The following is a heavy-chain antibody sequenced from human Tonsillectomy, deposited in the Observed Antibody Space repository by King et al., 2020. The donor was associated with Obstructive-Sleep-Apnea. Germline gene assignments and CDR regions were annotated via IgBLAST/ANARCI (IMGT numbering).Heavy chain of an antibody. J-gene: IGHJ4*02. CDR3: LAYDLVQGGFDY. CDR1: GFTFRNYA. V-gene: IGHV3-33*08. CDR2: ICDDGSIK. Sequence: VQLVESGGGVVQPGRSLRLSCAASGFTFRNYALHWVRQAPGKGLEWGSSICDDGSIKYLADSVKGRFTISRDNSKNTVYLQMDSLRAEDTAVFYWLAYDLVQGGFDYWGQGTLVTVTA. D-gene: IGHD2-8*02.